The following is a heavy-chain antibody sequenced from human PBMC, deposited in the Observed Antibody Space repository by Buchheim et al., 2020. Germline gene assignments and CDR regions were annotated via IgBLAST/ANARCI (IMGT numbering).Heavy chain of an antibody. CDR1: GFTFGDYA. J-gene: IGHJ6*02. CDR2: IRSKAYGGTT. D-gene: IGHD3-9*01. Sequence: EVQLVESGGGLVQPGRSLRLSCTASGFTFGDYAMSWFRQAPGKGLEWVGFIRSKAYGGTTEYASSVKGRFTISSDDSTSIAFLQMNSLKTEDTAVYYCTRYQTRYYDILTGYYYYYGMDVWGQGTT. CDR3: TRYQTRYYDILTGYYYYYGMDV. V-gene: IGHV3-49*03.